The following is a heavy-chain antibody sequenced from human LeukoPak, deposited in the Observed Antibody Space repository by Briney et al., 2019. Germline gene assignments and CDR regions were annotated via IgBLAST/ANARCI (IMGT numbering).Heavy chain of an antibody. D-gene: IGHD6-6*01. CDR3: ARRPSEYSSSSIWFDP. CDR1: GYSISSGYY. Sequence: PSETLSLTCAVSGYSISSGYYWGWIRQPPGKGLEWIGSTYHSGDTYYNPSLKSRVTISVDTSKNQFSLRLSSVTAADTAVYYCARRPSEYSSSSIWFDPWGQGTLVTVSS. V-gene: IGHV4-38-2*01. CDR2: TYHSGDT. J-gene: IGHJ5*02.